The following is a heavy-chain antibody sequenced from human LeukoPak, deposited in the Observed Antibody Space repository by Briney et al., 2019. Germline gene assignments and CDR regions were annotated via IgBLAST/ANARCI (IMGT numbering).Heavy chain of an antibody. CDR2: ISYDGSDR. V-gene: IGHV3-30*01. J-gene: IGHJ5*02. Sequence: HPGGSLRLSCAASGFTFSNYAIHWVRQAPGKGLEWVAVISYDGSDRYYADSVKGRFTISRDNSKNTLYLQVNSLRAEDTAVYYCARGLRSFRLEGDDLDTWGQGTLVTVST. D-gene: IGHD3-10*01. CDR1: GFTFSNYA. CDR3: ARGLRSFRLEGDDLDT.